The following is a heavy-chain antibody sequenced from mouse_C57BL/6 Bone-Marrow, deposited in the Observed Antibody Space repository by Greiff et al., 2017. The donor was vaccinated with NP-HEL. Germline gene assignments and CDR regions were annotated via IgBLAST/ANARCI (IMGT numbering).Heavy chain of an antibody. Sequence: QVQLKQSGPELVKPGASVKISCKASGYAFSSSWMNWVQQRPGKGLEWIGRIYPGDGDTNYNGKFKGKATLTADKSSSTAYMQLSSLTSEDSAVYFCARSPYYYGGYFDVWGTGTTVTVSS. J-gene: IGHJ1*03. V-gene: IGHV1-82*01. CDR1: GYAFSSSW. D-gene: IGHD1-1*01. CDR2: IYPGDGDT. CDR3: ARSPYYYGGYFDV.